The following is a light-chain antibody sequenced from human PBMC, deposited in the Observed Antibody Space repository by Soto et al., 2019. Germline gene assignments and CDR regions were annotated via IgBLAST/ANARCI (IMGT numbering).Light chain of an antibody. J-gene: IGKJ2*01. CDR1: QSISNW. CDR3: QQYNTDSHT. CDR2: RAS. V-gene: IGKV1-5*03. Sequence: DIQMTQSPSTLSASVGDRVTITCRASQSISNWLAWDQQKPGKAPKLLIYRASALERGVPSRFTGSGSGTEFTLTISSLQPDDFAIYFCQQYNTDSHTFGQGTKV.